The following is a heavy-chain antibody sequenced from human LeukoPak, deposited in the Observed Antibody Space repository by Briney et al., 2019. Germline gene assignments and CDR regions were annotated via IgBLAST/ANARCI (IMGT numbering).Heavy chain of an antibody. D-gene: IGHD5-24*01. CDR1: GLTFSYSW. CDR2: IKEDGSET. V-gene: IGHV3-7*05. J-gene: IGHJ4*02. Sequence: PGGSLRLSCAASGLTFSYSWMSWLRQVPGKGQEWVANIKEDGSETYYVDSVRGRFTISRDNAKSSLYLQLNSLRAEDTAVYYCASNNRDGYKNFDYWGQGTLVTVSS. CDR3: ASNNRDGYKNFDY.